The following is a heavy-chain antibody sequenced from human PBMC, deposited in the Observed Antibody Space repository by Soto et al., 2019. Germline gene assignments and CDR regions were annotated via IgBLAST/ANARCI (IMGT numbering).Heavy chain of an antibody. D-gene: IGHD2-15*01. Sequence: SETLSLTCTVSGGSISSYYWSWIRQPPGKGLERIGYIYYSGSTNYSPSLKSRVTISVDTSKNQFSLKLSSVTAADTAVYYCARGTPDIVVVVAATHYYYYMDVSGKGTTVTLSS. CDR2: IYYSGST. CDR1: GGSISSYY. V-gene: IGHV4-59*01. J-gene: IGHJ6*03. CDR3: ARGTPDIVVVVAATHYYYYMDV.